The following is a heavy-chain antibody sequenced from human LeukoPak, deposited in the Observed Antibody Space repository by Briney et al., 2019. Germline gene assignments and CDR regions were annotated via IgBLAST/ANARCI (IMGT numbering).Heavy chain of an antibody. Sequence: GGSLRLSCAASGFTFRDYYMSWIRQAPGKGLEWDSYISSSGSNIYYADSVKGRFTISSDNAKNSLYLQMNSLRADDTAVYYCARDGYCSRPSCFLFTPSYYYYYGLDVWGQGTTVTVSS. CDR3: ARDGYCSRPSCFLFTPSYYYYYGLDV. J-gene: IGHJ6*02. D-gene: IGHD2-2*03. V-gene: IGHV3-11*01. CDR2: ISSSGSNI. CDR1: GFTFRDYY.